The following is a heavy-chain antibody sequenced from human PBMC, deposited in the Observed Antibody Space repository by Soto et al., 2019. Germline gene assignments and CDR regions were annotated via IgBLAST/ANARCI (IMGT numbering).Heavy chain of an antibody. D-gene: IGHD3-3*01. V-gene: IGHV1-18*01. CDR2: ISAYSGNT. Sequence: GASVKVSCKASGYTFTSYGISWVRQAPGQGLEWMGWISAYSGNTNYAQKLQGRVTMTTDTSTSTAYMELRSLRSDDTAVYYCARDRFNEYDFWSGYSEAFDIWAKGQWSPSHQ. CDR1: GYTFTSYG. CDR3: ARDRFNEYDFWSGYSEAFDI. J-gene: IGHJ3*02.